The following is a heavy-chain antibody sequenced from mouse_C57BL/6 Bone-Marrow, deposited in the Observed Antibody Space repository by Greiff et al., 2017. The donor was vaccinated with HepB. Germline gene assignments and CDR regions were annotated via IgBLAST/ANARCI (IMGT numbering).Heavy chain of an antibody. CDR1: GYTFTDYY. CDR3: ARQAIYYDYDGGFAY. D-gene: IGHD2-4*01. Sequence: EVKLMESGPVLVKPGASVKMSCKASGYTFTDYYMNWVKQSHGKSLEWIGVINPYNGGTSYNQKFKGKATLTVDKSSSTAYMELNSLTSEDSAVYYCARQAIYYDYDGGFAYWGQGTLVTVSA. V-gene: IGHV1-19*01. CDR2: INPYNGGT. J-gene: IGHJ3*01.